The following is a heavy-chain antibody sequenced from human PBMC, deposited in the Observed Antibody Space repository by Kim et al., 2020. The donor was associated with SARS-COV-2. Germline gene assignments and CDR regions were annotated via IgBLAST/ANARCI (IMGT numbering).Heavy chain of an antibody. CDR3: ARAYYGSGSGGY. V-gene: IGHV1-46*01. Sequence: ASVKVSCKASGYIFTNYYIHWVRQAPGQGLEWMGILNPSGGSTSYAQKFQGRVTLTSDTSTRTVYMELRSLRSEDTATYYCARAYYGSGSGGYWGQGTLV. CDR2: LNPSGGST. D-gene: IGHD3-10*01. J-gene: IGHJ4*02. CDR1: GYIFTNYY.